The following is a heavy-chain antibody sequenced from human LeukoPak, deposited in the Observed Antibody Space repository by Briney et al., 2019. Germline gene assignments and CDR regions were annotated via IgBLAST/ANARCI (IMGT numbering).Heavy chain of an antibody. D-gene: IGHD3-16*01. V-gene: IGHV4-59*02. CDR2: ILSIGST. CDR1: GASVSNYY. J-gene: IGHJ6*02. CDR3: ARDRGGGPYSYYFGMDV. Sequence: PSETLSLTCTVSGASVSNYYWSWIRQSPGKGLEWIGYILSIGSTIYNPSLKSRVTISVDTSKNQFSLRVSSVTAADTAVYYCARDRGGGPYSYYFGMDVWGQGTTVTVSS.